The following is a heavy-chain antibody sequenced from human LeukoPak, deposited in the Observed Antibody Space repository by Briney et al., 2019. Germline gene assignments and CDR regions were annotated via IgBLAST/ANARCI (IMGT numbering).Heavy chain of an antibody. CDR1: GFSFNTYG. D-gene: IGHD2-2*01. V-gene: IGHV3-30*02. Sequence: GGSLRLSCAASGFSFNTYGMHWVRQAPGKGREWVTFMQYDGSEEYYADSVKGRFTISRDNSKNTLYLQMDSLRGEDTAVYYCAGKAAAYYFVYWGQGTLVTVSS. CDR3: AGKAAAYYFVY. J-gene: IGHJ4*02. CDR2: MQYDGSEE.